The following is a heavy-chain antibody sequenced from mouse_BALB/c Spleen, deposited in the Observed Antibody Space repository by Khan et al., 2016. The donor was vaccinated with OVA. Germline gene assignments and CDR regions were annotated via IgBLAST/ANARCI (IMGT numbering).Heavy chain of an antibody. V-gene: IGHV2-6-4*01. CDR3: TRAYYRYDGYYAMDY. J-gene: IGHJ4*01. Sequence: QVQLQQSGSGLVAPSQSLSITCTVSGFSLSRYNVHWVRQPPGKGLEWLGMIWGGGGTDYTSALKSRLSISKDDSKRQVFLKMNSLQTDDTAMYYCTRAYYRYDGYYAMDYWGQGTSVTVSS. CDR2: IWGGGGT. CDR1: GFSLSRYN. D-gene: IGHD2-14*01.